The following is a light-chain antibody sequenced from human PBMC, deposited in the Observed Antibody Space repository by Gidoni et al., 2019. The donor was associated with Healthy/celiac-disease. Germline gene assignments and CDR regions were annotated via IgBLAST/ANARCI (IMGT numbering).Light chain of an antibody. CDR1: SLRSYY. J-gene: IGLJ1*01. V-gene: IGLV3-19*01. Sequence: RITCQGDSLRSYYASWYQQKPGQAPVLVIYGKNNRPSGIPDRFSGSSSGNTASLTITGAQAEDEADYYCNSRDSSGNHVFGTGTKVTVL. CDR3: NSRDSSGNHV. CDR2: GKN.